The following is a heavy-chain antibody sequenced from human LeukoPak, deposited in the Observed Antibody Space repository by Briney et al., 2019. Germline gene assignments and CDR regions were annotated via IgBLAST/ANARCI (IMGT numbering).Heavy chain of an antibody. CDR2: VSPNNGGT. D-gene: IGHD3-16*01. CDR1: GYTFTAYY. V-gene: IGHV1-2*02. CDR3: ARSGVLYDSQGEARYFNH. Sequence: GASVKVSCKASGYTFTAYYIHWVRQAPGQRLEWMGWVSPNNGGTNYAQKFQGRVTMTRDTSISTLYMDLNSLRADDTAVYYRARSGVLYDSQGEARYFNHWGQGTLVTVSS. J-gene: IGHJ4*02.